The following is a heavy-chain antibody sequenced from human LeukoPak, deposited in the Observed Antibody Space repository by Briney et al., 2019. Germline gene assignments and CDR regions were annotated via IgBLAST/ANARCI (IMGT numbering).Heavy chain of an antibody. CDR1: GFTFSNAW. V-gene: IGHV3-15*01. Sequence: GGSLRLSRAASGFTFSNAWMSWVRQAPGKGLEWVGRIKSKTDGGTTDYAAPVKGRFTISRDDSKNTLYLQMNSLKTEDTAVYYCTTGPPLNDDFWSGYYKGAEADAFDIWGQGTMVTVSS. CDR2: IKSKTDGGTT. CDR3: TTGPPLNDDFWSGYYKGAEADAFDI. J-gene: IGHJ3*02. D-gene: IGHD3-3*01.